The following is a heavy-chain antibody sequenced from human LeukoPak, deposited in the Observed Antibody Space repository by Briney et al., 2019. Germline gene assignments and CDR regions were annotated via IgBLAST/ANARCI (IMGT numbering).Heavy chain of an antibody. CDR2: IHTSGST. J-gene: IGHJ6*03. V-gene: IGHV4-4*07. D-gene: IGHD6-19*01. CDR1: GGSISSYY. Sequence: PSETLSLTCTFSGGSISSYYWSWIRQPAGKGLEWIGRIHTSGSTNYNPSLKSRVTMSVDTSKNQFSLKLSSVTAADTAVYYCARNLVAGTVVPYMDVWGKGTTVTVSS. CDR3: ARNLVAGTVVPYMDV.